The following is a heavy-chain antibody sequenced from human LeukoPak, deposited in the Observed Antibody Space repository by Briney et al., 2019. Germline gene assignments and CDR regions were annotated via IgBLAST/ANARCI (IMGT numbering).Heavy chain of an antibody. J-gene: IGHJ4*02. V-gene: IGHV3-23*01. CDR1: GFTFSSYA. CDR2: ISGSGGST. D-gene: IGHD6-19*01. CDR3: AKDFDSSGSTFDY. Sequence: GGSLRLSYAASGFTFSSYAMSWVRQAPGKGLEWVSAISGSGGSTYYADSVKGRFTISRDNSKNTLYLQMNSLRAEDTAVYYCAKDFDSSGSTFDYWGQGTLVTVSS.